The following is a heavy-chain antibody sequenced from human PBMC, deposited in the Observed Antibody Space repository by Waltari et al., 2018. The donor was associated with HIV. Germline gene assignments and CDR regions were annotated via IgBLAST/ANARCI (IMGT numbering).Heavy chain of an antibody. D-gene: IGHD3-10*01. CDR3: ARAYLGYGSGSLPYYFDY. J-gene: IGHJ4*02. V-gene: IGHV1-18*01. Sequence: QVQLVQSGAEVKKPGASVKVSCKASGYTFTSYGISWVRQAPGPGLEWMGWISAYNGNTNYAQKLQGRVTMTTDTSTSTAYMELRSLRSDDTAVYYCARAYLGYGSGSLPYYFDYWGQGTLVTVSS. CDR2: ISAYNGNT. CDR1: GYTFTSYG.